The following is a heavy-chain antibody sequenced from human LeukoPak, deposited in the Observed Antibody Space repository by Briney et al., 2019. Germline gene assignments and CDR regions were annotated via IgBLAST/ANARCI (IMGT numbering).Heavy chain of an antibody. J-gene: IGHJ4*02. CDR3: ARDTNSFDY. CDR2: INPNSGGT. Sequence: ASVKVSCKASGYTFTGYYIHWVRQAPGQGLEWMGCINPNSGGTNYAQKFQGRITMTRDTSVTTTYMDLSRLRSDDTAVYYCARDTNSFDYWGQGTLVTVSS. V-gene: IGHV1-2*02. CDR1: GYTFTGYY. D-gene: IGHD2-2*01.